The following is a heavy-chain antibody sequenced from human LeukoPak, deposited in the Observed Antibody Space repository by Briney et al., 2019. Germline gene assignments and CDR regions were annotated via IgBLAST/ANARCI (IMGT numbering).Heavy chain of an antibody. CDR1: GGSFSDYY. D-gene: IGHD3-22*01. V-gene: IGHV4-34*01. Sequence: PSETLSLTCTVYGGSFSDYYWSWMRQPPGKWLEWIGEITHSGSTNYSPSLKSRLPISVDTSNNQFSLKLSSVLAAATAVYYCARGGRINYDSSGYYKSGGQGVLVTVPS. CDR2: ITHSGST. J-gene: IGHJ4*02. CDR3: ARGGRINYDSSGYYKS.